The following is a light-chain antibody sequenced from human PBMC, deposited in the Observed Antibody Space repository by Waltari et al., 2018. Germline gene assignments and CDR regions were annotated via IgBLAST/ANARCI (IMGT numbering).Light chain of an antibody. J-gene: IGKJ1*01. V-gene: IGKV3-20*01. CDR1: QSVSSNY. CDR3: QQYGNSPPT. CDR2: DAS. Sequence: VLTQSPGTLSLSPGHTATLSCRASQSVSSNYLAWYQQKPGQAPRLLRYDASSRATGIPDRFSGRGSGTDFTLTISRLEPEDFAVYHCQQYGNSPPTFGQGTKVEIK.